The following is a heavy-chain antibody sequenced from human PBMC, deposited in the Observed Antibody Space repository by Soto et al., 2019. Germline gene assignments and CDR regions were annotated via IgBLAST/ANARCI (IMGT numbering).Heavy chain of an antibody. CDR1: GGSISSSNW. D-gene: IGHD5-18*01. Sequence: SETLSLTCAVSGGSISSSNWWSWVRQPPGKGLEWIGEIYHSGSTNYNPSLKSRVTISLDTSKNQFSLKLSSMTAADTAVYYCARGYGRNFDYWGQGTLVTVS. CDR2: IYHSGST. V-gene: IGHV4-4*02. J-gene: IGHJ4*02. CDR3: ARGYGRNFDY.